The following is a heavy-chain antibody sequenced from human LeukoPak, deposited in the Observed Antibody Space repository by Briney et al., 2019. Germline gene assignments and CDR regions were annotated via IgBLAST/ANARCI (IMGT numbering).Heavy chain of an antibody. CDR3: ARDLPYYYDSSGYYYESHDAFDI. V-gene: IGHV4-4*07. CDR2: IYTSGST. CDR1: GGSISSYY. Sequence: SETLSLTCTVSGGSISSYYWSWIRQPAGKGLEWIGRIYTSGSTKYNPSLKSRVTMSVDTSKNQFSLKLSSLTAADTAVYYCARDLPYYYDSSGYYYESHDAFDIWGQGTMVTVSS. J-gene: IGHJ3*02. D-gene: IGHD3-22*01.